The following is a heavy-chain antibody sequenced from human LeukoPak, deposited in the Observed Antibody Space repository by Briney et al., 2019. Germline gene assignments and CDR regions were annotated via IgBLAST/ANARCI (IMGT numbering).Heavy chain of an antibody. CDR1: GFTFSSYS. CDR3: ARDSNYYDSSGYYSMIDY. Sequence: GGSLRLSCAASGFTFSSYSMNWVRQAPGKGLEWVSYISSSSSTIYYADSVKGRFTISRDNAKNSLYLKMNSLRAEDTAVYYCARDSNYYDSSGYYSMIDYWGQGTLVTVSS. J-gene: IGHJ4*02. CDR2: ISSSSSTI. D-gene: IGHD3-22*01. V-gene: IGHV3-48*01.